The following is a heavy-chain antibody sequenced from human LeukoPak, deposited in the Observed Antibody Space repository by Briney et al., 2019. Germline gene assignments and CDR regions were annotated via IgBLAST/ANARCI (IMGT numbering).Heavy chain of an antibody. D-gene: IGHD2-21*02. Sequence: GASVKVSCKASGYTFTSYDINWVRQATGQGLEWMGWMNPNSGNTGYAQKFQGRVTMTRDTSISTAYMELSRLRSDDTAVYYCAREPEGYPAIYCGGDCFRPAEYFQHWGQGTLVTVSS. CDR2: MNPNSGNT. CDR3: AREPEGYPAIYCGGDCFRPAEYFQH. CDR1: GYTFTSYD. J-gene: IGHJ1*01. V-gene: IGHV1-8*01.